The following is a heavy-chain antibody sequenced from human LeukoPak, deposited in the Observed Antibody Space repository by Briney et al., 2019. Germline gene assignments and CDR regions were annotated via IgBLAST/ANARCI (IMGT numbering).Heavy chain of an antibody. V-gene: IGHV4-31*03. CDR3: AREGAVSPNWFDP. D-gene: IGHD3-16*01. CDR2: IYYSGST. Sequence: SETLSLTCTVSGGSISSGGYYWSWIRQHPGKGLEWIGYIYYSGSTYYNPSLKSRVTISVDTSKSQFSLKLSSVTAADTAVYYCAREGAVSPNWFDPWGQGTLVTVSS. CDR1: GGSISSGGYY. J-gene: IGHJ5*02.